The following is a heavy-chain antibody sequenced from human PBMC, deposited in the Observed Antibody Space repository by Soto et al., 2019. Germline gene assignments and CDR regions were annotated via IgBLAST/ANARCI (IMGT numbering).Heavy chain of an antibody. CDR3: AKIAAAGSWYYYMDV. Sequence: EVQLVESGGGLVQPGRSLRLSCAASGFTFDDYAMHWVRQAPGKGLEWVSGISWNSGSIGYADSVKGRFTISRDNAKNSLYLQMNSLRAEDTALYYCAKIAAAGSWYYYMDVWGKGTTVTASS. J-gene: IGHJ6*03. CDR2: ISWNSGSI. V-gene: IGHV3-9*01. D-gene: IGHD6-13*01. CDR1: GFTFDDYA.